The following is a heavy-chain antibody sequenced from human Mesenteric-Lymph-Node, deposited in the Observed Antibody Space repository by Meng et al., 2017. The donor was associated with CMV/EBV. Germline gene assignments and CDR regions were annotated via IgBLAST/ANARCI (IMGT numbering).Heavy chain of an antibody. J-gene: IGHJ4*02. Sequence: SGYIFTNYAMHWGRQARGQRLEWLGWINDGDGNTKYSQNFQDRVTITRDASASTAYMELASLTSEDTAVYYCARAHYDFWIPYYFDYWGQGTLVTVSS. CDR3: ARAHYDFWIPYYFDY. D-gene: IGHD3-3*01. V-gene: IGHV1-3*01. CDR1: GYIFTNYA. CDR2: INDGDGNT.